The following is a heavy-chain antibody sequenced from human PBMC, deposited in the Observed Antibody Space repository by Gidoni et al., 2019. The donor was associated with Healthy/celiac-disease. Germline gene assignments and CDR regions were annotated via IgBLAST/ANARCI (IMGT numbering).Heavy chain of an antibody. CDR1: GGSISSGSYY. Sequence: QVQLQESGPGLVKPSQTLSLTCTVSGGSISSGSYYGSWIRQPAGKGLEWIGRIYTSGRTNYNPSLKSRVTISVDTSKNQFSLKLSSVTAADTAVYYCARGNYDILTGYYGYYYYGMDVWGQGTTVTVSS. V-gene: IGHV4-61*02. D-gene: IGHD3-9*01. CDR3: ARGNYDILTGYYGYYYYGMDV. CDR2: IYTSGRT. J-gene: IGHJ6*02.